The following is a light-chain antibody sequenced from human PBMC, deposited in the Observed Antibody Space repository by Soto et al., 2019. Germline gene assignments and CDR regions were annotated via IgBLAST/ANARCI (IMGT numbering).Light chain of an antibody. CDR1: SSNIGAGYD. V-gene: IGLV1-40*01. Sequence: QSVLTQPPSVSGAPGQRVTISCTGSSSNIGAGYDVHWYQQLPGTAPKLLIYGNSNRPSGVPDRFSGSKSGTSASLAITGLQAEDEVDYYFQSYDSSLSVVFGGGTKLTVL. CDR3: QSYDSSLSVV. J-gene: IGLJ2*01. CDR2: GNS.